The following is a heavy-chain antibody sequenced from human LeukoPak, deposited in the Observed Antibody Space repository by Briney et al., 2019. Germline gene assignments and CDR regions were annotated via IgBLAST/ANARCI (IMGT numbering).Heavy chain of an antibody. CDR3: ASLEIYYDSSGYPVDY. V-gene: IGHV3-30*19. CDR1: GFIFSSYA. Sequence: GGSLRLSCAASGFIFSSYAMHWVRQAPGEGLEWVAVIWYDGSNKYYADSVKGRFTISRDNSKNTLYLQMNSLRAEDTAVYYCASLEIYYDSSGYPVDYWGQGTLVTVSS. J-gene: IGHJ4*02. CDR2: IWYDGSNK. D-gene: IGHD3-22*01.